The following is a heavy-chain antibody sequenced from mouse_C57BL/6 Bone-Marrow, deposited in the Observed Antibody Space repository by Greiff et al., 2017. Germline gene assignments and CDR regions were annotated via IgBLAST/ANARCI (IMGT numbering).Heavy chain of an antibody. J-gene: IGHJ2*01. CDR3: ARDNYDYVFDY. CDR2: INYDGLST. CDR1: GFTFSDYY. Sequence: EVQLVESEGGLVQPGSSMTLSCTASGFTFSDYYMAWVRQVPEKGIEWVANINYDGLSTYYLDSLTSRFIISRDNAKNILYLQMSSLKSEDTATYYCARDNYDYVFDYWGQGTTLTVSS. V-gene: IGHV5-16*01. D-gene: IGHD2-4*01.